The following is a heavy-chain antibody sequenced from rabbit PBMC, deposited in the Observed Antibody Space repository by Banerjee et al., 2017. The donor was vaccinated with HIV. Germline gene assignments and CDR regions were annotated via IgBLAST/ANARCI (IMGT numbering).Heavy chain of an antibody. J-gene: IGHJ3*01. CDR3: ARDSGTSFSTYGMDL. V-gene: IGHV1S40*01. CDR2: MYGGSSDNT. D-gene: IGHD8-1*01. CDR1: GFSFSSGYY. Sequence: QSLEESGGDLVKPGASLTLTCKASGFSFSSGYYMCWVRQAPGKGLEWIACMYGGSSDNTFYASWATGRFTISKTSSTTVTLQMTSLTAADTATYFCARDSGTSFSTYGMDLWGQGTLVTVS.